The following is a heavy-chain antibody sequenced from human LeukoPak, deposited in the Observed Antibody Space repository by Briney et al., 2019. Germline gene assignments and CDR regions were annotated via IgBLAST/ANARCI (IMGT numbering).Heavy chain of an antibody. CDR3: AKVAATLFGFFDY. CDR1: GFTVSSNY. CDR2: IYSGGST. J-gene: IGHJ4*02. V-gene: IGHV3-66*01. D-gene: IGHD3-10*02. Sequence: TGGSLRLSCAASGFTVSSNYMSWVRQAPGKGLEWVSVIYSGGSTYYADSVKGRFTISRDNSKNTLYLQMNSLRAEDTAVYYCAKVAATLFGFFDYWGQGTLVTVSS.